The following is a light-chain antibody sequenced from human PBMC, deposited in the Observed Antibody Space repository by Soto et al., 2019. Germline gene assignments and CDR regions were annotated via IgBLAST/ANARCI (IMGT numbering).Light chain of an antibody. CDR3: QQYNNWPRT. V-gene: IGKV3-15*01. Sequence: EIVMTQSPATLSVSPGERATLSCRASHSLRSNLAWYQQKPGQAPRLLIYGASTRATGIPARFSGSGSGTEFTLTISSPQSEDFAVYYCQQYNNWPRTFGQGTKVEMK. CDR2: GAS. CDR1: HSLRSN. J-gene: IGKJ1*01.